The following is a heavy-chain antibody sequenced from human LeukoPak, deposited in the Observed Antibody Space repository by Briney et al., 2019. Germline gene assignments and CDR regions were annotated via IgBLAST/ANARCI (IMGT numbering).Heavy chain of an antibody. D-gene: IGHD3-10*01. Sequence: GGSLRLSCAASGFTFSSYGMHWVRQAPGKGLEWVAVISYDGSNKYYADSVKGRFTISRDNSKNTLYLQMNSLRAEDTAVYYCARSRPVRGVMGYWGQGTLVTVSS. CDR1: GFTFSSYG. CDR2: ISYDGSNK. CDR3: ARSRPVRGVMGY. V-gene: IGHV3-30*19. J-gene: IGHJ4*02.